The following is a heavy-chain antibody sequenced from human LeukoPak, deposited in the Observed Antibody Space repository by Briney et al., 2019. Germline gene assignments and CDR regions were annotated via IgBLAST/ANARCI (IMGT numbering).Heavy chain of an antibody. CDR3: ARGLVGVNDY. J-gene: IGHJ4*02. D-gene: IGHD1-26*01. CDR1: GFTFRRYW. Sequence: QPGGSLRLSCAASGFTFRRYWMSWVRQAPGKGLEWVANIKQDGSEKYYVDSVKGRFTISRDNAKNSLYLQMNSLRAEDTAVYYCARGLVGVNDYWGQGTLVTVSS. CDR2: IKQDGSEK. V-gene: IGHV3-7*04.